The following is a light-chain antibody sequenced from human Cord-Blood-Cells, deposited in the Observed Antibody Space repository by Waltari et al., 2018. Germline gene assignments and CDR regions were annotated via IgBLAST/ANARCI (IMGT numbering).Light chain of an antibody. CDR3: QAQNT. V-gene: IGKV4-1*01. CDR1: QSVLYSSNNKNY. J-gene: IGKJ2*01. Sequence: IVMTQSPDSLAVSLGERATINCKSSQSVLYSSNNKNYLAWYQQKPGQPPKLLIYWESTRESGVPDRFIGSGSGTDFTLTISSLQAEDVAVYYCQAQNTFGQGTKLEIK. CDR2: WES.